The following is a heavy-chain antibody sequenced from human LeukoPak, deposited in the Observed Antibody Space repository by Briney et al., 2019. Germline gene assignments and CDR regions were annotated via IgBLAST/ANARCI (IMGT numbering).Heavy chain of an antibody. CDR1: GFTVSSNY. J-gene: IGHJ4*02. V-gene: IGHV3-53*01. CDR2: IYSGGST. D-gene: IGHD2-2*02. CDR3: AKGPLVVPAAIDY. Sequence: PGGSLRLSCAASGFTVSSNYMSWVRQAPGKGLEWVSVIYSGGSTYYADSVKGRFTISRDNSKNTLYLQMNSLRAEDTAVYYCAKGPLVVPAAIDYWGQGTLVTVSS.